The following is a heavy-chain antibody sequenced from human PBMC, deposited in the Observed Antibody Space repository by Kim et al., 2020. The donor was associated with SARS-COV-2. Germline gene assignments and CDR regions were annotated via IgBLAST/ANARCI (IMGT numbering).Heavy chain of an antibody. CDR2: A. J-gene: IGHJ3*02. Sequence: ANYAQKFQGRVTITADKSTSTAYMELSSLRSEDTAVYYCARENRGDAFDIWGQGTMVTVSS. CDR3: ARENRGDAFDI. V-gene: IGHV1-69*04.